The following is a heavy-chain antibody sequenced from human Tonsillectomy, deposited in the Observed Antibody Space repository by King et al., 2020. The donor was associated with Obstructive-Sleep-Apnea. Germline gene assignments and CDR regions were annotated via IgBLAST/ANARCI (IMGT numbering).Heavy chain of an antibody. V-gene: IGHV3-7*01. CDR1: GFTFSNYW. Sequence: VQLVESGGGLVQPGGSLRLSCAASGFTFSNYWMGWVRQAPGKGLEWVANIKQDGSEKYYVDSVKGRFTISRYNAKNSLYLQMNSLRAEDTAVYYCARRWEGYYYDSSGSIIAYYYYGMDVWGQGTTVTVSS. J-gene: IGHJ6*02. CDR3: ARRWEGYYYDSSGSIIAYYYYGMDV. CDR2: IKQDGSEK. D-gene: IGHD3-22*01.